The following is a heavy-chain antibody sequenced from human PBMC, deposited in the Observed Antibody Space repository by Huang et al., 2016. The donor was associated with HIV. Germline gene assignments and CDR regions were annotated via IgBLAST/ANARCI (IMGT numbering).Heavy chain of an antibody. CDR1: GYTFSSFG. D-gene: IGHD5-18*01. V-gene: IGHV1-18*04. Sequence: QVQLVQSGAEVKKPGASVKVSCKASGYTFSSFGISWVRQAPGQGLEWVGWISVYNSNTKCAQKYQGRLTMTTDTSTSTAYMELRSLRSDDTAVYYCARRGGIQLWLLGYYYMDVWGNGTTVTVSS. CDR2: ISVYNSNT. J-gene: IGHJ6*03. CDR3: ARRGGIQLWLLGYYYMDV.